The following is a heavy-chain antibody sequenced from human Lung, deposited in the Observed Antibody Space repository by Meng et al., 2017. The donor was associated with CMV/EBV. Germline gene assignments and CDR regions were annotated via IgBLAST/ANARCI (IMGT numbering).Heavy chain of an antibody. V-gene: IGHV4-38-2*02. Sequence: SETLSLXXTVSGYSISSGYYWGWIRQPPGKGLEWIGSIYHSGSTYYNRSLKSRVTISVDTSKDQFSLKLSSVTAADTAVYYCARVGWVHVADYWGQGTLVTVSS. J-gene: IGHJ4*02. CDR3: ARVGWVHVADY. CDR2: IYHSGST. CDR1: GYSISSGYY. D-gene: IGHD1-26*01.